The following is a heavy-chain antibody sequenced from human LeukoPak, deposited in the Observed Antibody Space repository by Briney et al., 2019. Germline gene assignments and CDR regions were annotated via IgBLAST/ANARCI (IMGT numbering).Heavy chain of an antibody. CDR3: ARHPGGVPAAASYFQH. J-gene: IGHJ1*01. D-gene: IGHD2-2*01. V-gene: IGHV4-59*08. CDR1: GGSISSYY. Sequence: SETLSLTCTVSGGSISSYYWSWIRQPPGKGLEWIGYIYYSGSTNYNPSLKSRVTISVDTSKNQFSLKLSSVTAADTAVYYCARHPGGVPAAASYFQHWGQGTLVTVSS. CDR2: IYYSGST.